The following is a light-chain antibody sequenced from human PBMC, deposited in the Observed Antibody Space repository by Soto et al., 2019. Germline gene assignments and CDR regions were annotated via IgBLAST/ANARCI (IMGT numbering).Light chain of an antibody. Sequence: QCPATLSISPGERVTLSCRANTYIGDKLAWYQQKPGQAPRLLIYGASTRATGIPDTFSGGGSATEFTLTISSLQSEDFIVYYSPHYPDWPITSGGGAKADI. CDR1: TYIGDK. CDR2: GAS. V-gene: IGKV3D-15*01. CDR3: PHYPDWPIT. J-gene: IGKJ4*01.